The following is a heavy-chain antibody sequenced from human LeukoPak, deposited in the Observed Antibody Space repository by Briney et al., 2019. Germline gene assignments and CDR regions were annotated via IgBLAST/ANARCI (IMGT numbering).Heavy chain of an antibody. CDR3: ARVGSYSDWFDP. CDR1: GGSISSYY. V-gene: IGHV4-59*01. Sequence: SETLSLTCTVSGGSISSYYWSWIRQPPGKGLEWIGYIYYSGSTNYNPSLKSRVTISVDTSENQFSLKLSSVTAADTAVYYCARVGSYSDWFDPWGQGTLVTVSS. D-gene: IGHD1-26*01. J-gene: IGHJ5*02. CDR2: IYYSGST.